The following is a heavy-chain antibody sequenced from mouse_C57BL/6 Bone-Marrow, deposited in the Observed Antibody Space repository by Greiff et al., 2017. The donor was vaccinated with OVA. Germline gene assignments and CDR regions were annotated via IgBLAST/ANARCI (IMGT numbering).Heavy chain of an antibody. CDR1: GYTFTSYW. J-gene: IGHJ4*01. D-gene: IGHD1-1*01. V-gene: IGHV1-53*01. CDR3: ARIGLITLRAMDY. CDR2: INPSNGGT. Sequence: VQLQQPGTELVKPGASVKLSCKASGYTFTSYWMHWVKQRPGQGLEWIGNINPSNGGTNYNEKFKSKATLTVDKSSSTAYMQLSSLTSEDSAVYYCARIGLITLRAMDYWGQGTSVTVSS.